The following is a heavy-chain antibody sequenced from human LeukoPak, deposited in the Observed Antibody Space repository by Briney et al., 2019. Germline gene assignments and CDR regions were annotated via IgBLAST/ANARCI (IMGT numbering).Heavy chain of an antibody. CDR3: TTGPDWGQFDS. Sequence: GGSLRLSCAASGFTFSNAWMSWVRQAPGKGLEWVGRIKSKTDGGTTDYAAPVKGRFSISRDDSKNTLYLQMNSLKSEDTAVYYCTTGPDWGQFDSWGQGTPVIVSS. CDR2: IKSKTDGGTT. CDR1: GFTFSNAW. D-gene: IGHD7-27*01. J-gene: IGHJ4*02. V-gene: IGHV3-15*01.